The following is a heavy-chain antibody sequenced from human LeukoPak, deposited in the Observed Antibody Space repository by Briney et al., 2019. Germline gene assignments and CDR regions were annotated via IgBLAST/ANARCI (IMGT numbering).Heavy chain of an antibody. CDR2: IYYGGST. CDR1: GGSISSYY. V-gene: IGHV4-59*12. D-gene: IGHD2-2*01. Sequence: PSETLSLTCTVSGGSISSYYWSWVRQPPGKGLEWIGYIYYGGSTNYNPSLKSRVTISVDRSKNQFSLNLTSVTAADTAVDYCARETAAHMFDPWGQGTLVTVSS. CDR3: ARETAAHMFDP. J-gene: IGHJ5*02.